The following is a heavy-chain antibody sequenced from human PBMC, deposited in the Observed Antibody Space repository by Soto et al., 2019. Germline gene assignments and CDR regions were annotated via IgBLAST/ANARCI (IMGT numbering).Heavy chain of an antibody. CDR2: IYPGDSDT. D-gene: IGHD4-4*01. J-gene: IGHJ6*02. V-gene: IGHV5-51*01. CDR3: ARHISNFRYYYSAIYV. CDR1: GYTFTDFW. Sequence: GESLKISCKGSGYTFTDFWIGWVRHLPGKGLEWMGIIYPGDSDTRYSPSLQGHVTITVDKYTSTAYLQWNTLKASDTAMYYRARHISNFRYYYSAIYVWGQVTTVTVS.